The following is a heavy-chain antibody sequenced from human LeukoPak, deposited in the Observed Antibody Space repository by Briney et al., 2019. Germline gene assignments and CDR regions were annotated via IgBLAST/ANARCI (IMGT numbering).Heavy chain of an antibody. CDR1: GFTFSSYA. Sequence: GGSLRLSCAASGFTFSSYAMSWVRQAPGKGLGSVSAISGSGGSTYYADSVKGRFTISRDNSKNTLYLQMNSLRAEDTAVYYCAKRSYGSGSYYNNPPYYFDYWGQGTLVTVSS. CDR3: AKRSYGSGSYYNNPPYYFDY. J-gene: IGHJ4*02. CDR2: ISGSGGST. V-gene: IGHV3-23*01. D-gene: IGHD3-10*01.